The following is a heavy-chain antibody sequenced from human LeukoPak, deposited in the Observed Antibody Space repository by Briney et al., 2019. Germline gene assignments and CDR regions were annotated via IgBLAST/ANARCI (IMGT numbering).Heavy chain of an antibody. CDR3: ARDGGYSYGYASDY. CDR1: GYTFTSYA. CDR2: INAGNGNT. J-gene: IGHJ4*02. Sequence: ASVKVSCKASGYTFTSYAMHWVRQAPGQRLEWMGWINAGNGNTKYSQKFRGRVTITRDTSASTAYMELSSLRSEDTAVYYCARDGGYSYGYASDYWGQGTLVTVSS. D-gene: IGHD5-18*01. V-gene: IGHV1-3*01.